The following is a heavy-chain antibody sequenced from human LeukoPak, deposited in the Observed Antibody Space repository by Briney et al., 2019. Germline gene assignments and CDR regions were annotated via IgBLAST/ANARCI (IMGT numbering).Heavy chain of an antibody. V-gene: IGHV3-20*04. CDR1: GFTFSSYA. CDR2: INWNGGST. D-gene: IGHD2-15*01. J-gene: IGHJ3*02. Sequence: PGGSLRLSCAASGFTFSSYAMSWVRQAPGKGLEWVSGINWNGGSTGYADSVKGRFTISRDNAKNSLYLQMNSLRAEDTALYYCARGPLLRAVVVVAATTDAFDIWGQGTMVTVSS. CDR3: ARGPLLRAVVVVAATTDAFDI.